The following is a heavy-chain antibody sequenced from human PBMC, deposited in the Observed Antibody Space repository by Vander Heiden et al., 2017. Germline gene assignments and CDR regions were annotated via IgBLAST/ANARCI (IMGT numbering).Heavy chain of an antibody. CDR3: AKGPGIAARPRGYFDY. CDR1: GFTFSSYA. J-gene: IGHJ4*02. Sequence: EVQLLESGGGLVQPGGSLRLSWAASGFTFSSYAMSWVRQAPGKGLEWVSAISGSGGSTYYADSVKGRFTISRDNSKNTLYLQMNSLRAEDTAVFYCAKGPGIAARPRGYFDYWGQGTLVTVSS. V-gene: IGHV3-23*01. CDR2: ISGSGGST. D-gene: IGHD6-6*01.